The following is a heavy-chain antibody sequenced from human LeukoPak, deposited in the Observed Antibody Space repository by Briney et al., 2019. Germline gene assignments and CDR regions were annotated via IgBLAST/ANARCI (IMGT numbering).Heavy chain of an antibody. D-gene: IGHD1-1*01. CDR3: GTDRNWNLDY. CDR1: GYTFTGYY. V-gene: IGHV1-2*02. Sequence: ASVKVSCKASGYTFTGYYMHGVRQAPGQGLEWMGWINPNSGGTNYAQKFRGRVTMTRDTSISTAYMELSRLRSDDTTVYYCGTDRNWNLDYWGQGTLVTVSS. CDR2: INPNSGGT. J-gene: IGHJ4*02.